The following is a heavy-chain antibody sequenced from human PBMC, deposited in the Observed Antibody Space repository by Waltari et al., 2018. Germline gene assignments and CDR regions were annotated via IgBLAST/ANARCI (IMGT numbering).Heavy chain of an antibody. Sequence: EVQLVESGGGLVKPGGSLTVSCAASGLTFSDAWLRWFRQAPGKGLEGVGRIKSQTDGGPTDYAAPMKGRFAISRDDSKSTLYLQMNSLKSEDTAVYYCTTNSWYGGDYWGQGTLVTVSS. J-gene: IGHJ4*02. D-gene: IGHD6-13*01. V-gene: IGHV3-15*01. CDR3: TTNSWYGGDY. CDR2: IKSQTDGGPT. CDR1: GLTFSDAW.